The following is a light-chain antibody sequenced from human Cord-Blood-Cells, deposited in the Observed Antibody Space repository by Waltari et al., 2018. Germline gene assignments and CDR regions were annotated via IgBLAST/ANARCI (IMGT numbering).Light chain of an antibody. J-gene: IGLJ2*01. CDR2: DDN. Sequence: NFMLTQPHSVSESPGKTVTISCTRSSGSIASHYVQWYQQRPGSSPTTVIYDDNQRPSGVPDRFSGSIDSSSNSASLTISGLKTEDEADYYCQSYDSSNHVVFGGGTKLTVL. CDR1: SGSIASHY. CDR3: QSYDSSNHVV. V-gene: IGLV6-57*01.